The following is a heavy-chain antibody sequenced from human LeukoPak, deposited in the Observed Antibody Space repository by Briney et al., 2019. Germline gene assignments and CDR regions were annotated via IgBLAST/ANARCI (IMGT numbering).Heavy chain of an antibody. V-gene: IGHV1-18*01. J-gene: IGHJ4*02. D-gene: IGHD4/OR15-4a*01. CDR3: ARDLANSNFDY. Sequence: KLQGRVTMTTDTSTSTAYMELRSLRSDDTAVYYCARDLANSNFDYWGQGTLVTVSS.